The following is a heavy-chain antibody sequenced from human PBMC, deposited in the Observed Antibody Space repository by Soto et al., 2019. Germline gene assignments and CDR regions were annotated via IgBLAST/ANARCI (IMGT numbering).Heavy chain of an antibody. CDR3: ARLPQPRGTAYPSAVDV. J-gene: IGHJ6*02. Sequence: QVQLVQAGTEVKKPGSSVKVSCKASGGTFSSSGVSWVRQAPCQGLEWMGMIVPSLDTTKYAQKFQARVTMTADQFTSTAYMELSSLRSEDTAVYYCARLPQPRGTAYPSAVDVWGQGTRVIVSS. CDR2: IVPSLDTT. D-gene: IGHD2-21*02. V-gene: IGHV1-69*09. CDR1: GGTFSSSG.